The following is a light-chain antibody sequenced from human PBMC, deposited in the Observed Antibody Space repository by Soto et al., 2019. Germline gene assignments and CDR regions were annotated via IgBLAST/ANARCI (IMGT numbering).Light chain of an antibody. Sequence: DIQMTQSPSSLSASLLDRVTITCXSSQSISSYLNWYQQKPGKAPKLLIYAASSLQSGVPSRFSGSGSGTDFTLTISSLQSEDFAVYYCQQYDNWPPITFGQGTRLEIK. J-gene: IGKJ5*01. CDR2: AAS. CDR3: QQYDNWPPIT. V-gene: IGKV1-39*01. CDR1: QSISSY.